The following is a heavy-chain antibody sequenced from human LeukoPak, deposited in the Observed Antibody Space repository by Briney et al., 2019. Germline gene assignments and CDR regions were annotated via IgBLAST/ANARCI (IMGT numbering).Heavy chain of an antibody. V-gene: IGHV3-23*01. Sequence: GGSLRLSCAASGFTFSSYAMSWVRQAPGKGLEWVSAISGSGGSTYYADSAKGRFTISRDNSKNTLYLQMNSLRAEDTAVYYCAKDEGYSSGWPDAFDIWGQGTMVTVSS. D-gene: IGHD6-19*01. CDR2: ISGSGGST. CDR3: AKDEGYSSGWPDAFDI. CDR1: GFTFSSYA. J-gene: IGHJ3*02.